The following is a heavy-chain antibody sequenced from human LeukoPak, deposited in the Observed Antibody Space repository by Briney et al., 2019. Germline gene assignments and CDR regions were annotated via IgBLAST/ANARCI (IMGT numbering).Heavy chain of an antibody. Sequence: SETLSLTCTVSGGSISSSSYYWGWIRQPPGKGLEWIGSIYYSGSTYYNPSLKSRVTISVDTSKNQFSLKLSSVTAADTAVYYCARHSMTAGAFDIWGQGTMVTVSS. D-gene: IGHD2-2*01. CDR1: GGSISSSSYY. J-gene: IGHJ3*02. CDR2: IYYSGST. CDR3: ARHSMTAGAFDI. V-gene: IGHV4-39*01.